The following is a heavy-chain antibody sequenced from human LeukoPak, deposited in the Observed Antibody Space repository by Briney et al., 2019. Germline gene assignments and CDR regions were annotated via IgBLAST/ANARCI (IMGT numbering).Heavy chain of an antibody. CDR2: ISGSGGST. Sequence: GGSLRLSCAASGFTFSSYAMSWVRQAPGKGLEWVSAISGSGGSTYYADSVKGRFTISRDNSKNTLYLQMNSLRAEDTAVYYCAKVKSRKGFLDYEGWYYYGMDVWGQGTTVTVSS. V-gene: IGHV3-23*01. CDR3: AKVKSRKGFLDYEGWYYYGMDV. J-gene: IGHJ6*02. CDR1: GFTFSSYA. D-gene: IGHD4-17*01.